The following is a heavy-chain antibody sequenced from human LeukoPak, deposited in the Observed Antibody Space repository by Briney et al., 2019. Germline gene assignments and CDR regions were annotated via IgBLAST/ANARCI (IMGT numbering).Heavy chain of an antibody. CDR3: AEEGITGADS. J-gene: IGHJ4*02. CDR1: GFPFNRFA. V-gene: IGHV3-23*01. CDR2: ISGGGDA. Sequence: PGGSLRLSCTASGFPFNRFAMSWVRQAPGQGLAWVSAISGGGDAHYADSVKGRFTISRDNSKNTLFLHMNNLTADDTALYYCAEEGITGADSWGQGTLVSVSS.